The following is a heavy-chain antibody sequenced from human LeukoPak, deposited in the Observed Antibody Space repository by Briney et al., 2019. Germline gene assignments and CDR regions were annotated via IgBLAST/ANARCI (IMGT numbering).Heavy chain of an antibody. Sequence: GASVKVSCKASGYTFTGYYMHWVRQAPGQGLEWMGWINPNSGGTNYAQKFQGRVTMTRDTSISTAYMELSRLRSDDTAVYYCARGLPDYGDPREGDYWGQGTLVTVSS. CDR1: GYTFTGYY. J-gene: IGHJ4*02. V-gene: IGHV1-2*02. D-gene: IGHD4-17*01. CDR3: ARGLPDYGDPREGDY. CDR2: INPNSGGT.